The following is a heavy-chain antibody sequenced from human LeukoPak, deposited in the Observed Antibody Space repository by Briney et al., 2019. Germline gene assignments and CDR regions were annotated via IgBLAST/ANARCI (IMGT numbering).Heavy chain of an antibody. V-gene: IGHV4-4*07. CDR1: GGSISSYY. CDR3: ARGTAQWLVSFGFDP. J-gene: IGHJ5*02. D-gene: IGHD6-19*01. CDR2: IYTSGST. Sequence: PSETLSLTCTVSGGSISSYYWSWIRQPAGKGLEWIGRIYTSGSTNYNPSLKSRVTMSVDTSKNQFSLKLSSVTAADTAVYYCARGTAQWLVSFGFDPWGQGTLVTVSS.